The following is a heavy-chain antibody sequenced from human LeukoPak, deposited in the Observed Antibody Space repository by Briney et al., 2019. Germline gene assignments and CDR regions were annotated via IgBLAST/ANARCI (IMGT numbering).Heavy chain of an antibody. CDR2: INPNSGAT. J-gene: IGHJ4*02. CDR3: ARLGFGELLYYCDY. CDR1: GYSFTDYY. V-gene: IGHV1-2*02. D-gene: IGHD3-10*01. Sequence: ASVKVSCKASGYSFTDYYMHWVRQAPGQGLEWMGWINPNSGATNYAQKFQGRVTMTRDTSISTAYMEMNNLRSDDTAAYYCARLGFGELLYYCDYWGQGTLVTVSS.